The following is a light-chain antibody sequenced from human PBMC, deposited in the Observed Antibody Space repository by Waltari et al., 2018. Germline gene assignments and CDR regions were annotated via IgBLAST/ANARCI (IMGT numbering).Light chain of an antibody. Sequence: QSALTQPASVSGSPGQSITISCTGTSSDVGGYNYVSWYQLHPGKVPKLIIYEVSNRPPGVSKRLSGSKSGNTASRPISGLQAEDEADYYCSSFTDTSTWVFGGGTKVTVL. V-gene: IGLV2-14*01. CDR1: SSDVGGYNY. CDR3: SSFTDTSTWV. J-gene: IGLJ2*01. CDR2: EVS.